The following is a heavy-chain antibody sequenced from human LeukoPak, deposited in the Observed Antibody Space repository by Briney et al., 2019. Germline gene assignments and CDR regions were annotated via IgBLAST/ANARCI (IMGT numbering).Heavy chain of an antibody. J-gene: IGHJ3*02. V-gene: IGHV3-53*01. D-gene: IGHD4-17*01. CDR3: AREWTTVSFDAFDI. CDR2: IYSGGST. Sequence: GGSLRLSCAASGFTVSSDYMSWVRQAPGKGLEWVSVIYSGGSTYYADSVKGRFTISRDNSKNTLYLQMNSLRAEDTAVYYCAREWTTVSFDAFDIWGQGTMVTVSS. CDR1: GFTVSSDY.